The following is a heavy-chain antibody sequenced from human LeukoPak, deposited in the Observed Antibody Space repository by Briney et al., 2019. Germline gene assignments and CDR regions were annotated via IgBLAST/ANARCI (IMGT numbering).Heavy chain of an antibody. CDR1: GFNFSSYT. CDR2: ISGSGNYI. CDR3: ARAAPMRGYTFGFDF. Sequence: GASLTLSCTASGFNFSSYTMNSVRQAPGKGLEWVSSISGSGNYIYYAESVKGRFTVSRDNAKKTLYLQVNSLRADDTAMFFCARAAPMRGYTFGFDFWGQGTLVTVSS. J-gene: IGHJ5*01. V-gene: IGHV3-21*01. D-gene: IGHD5-18*01.